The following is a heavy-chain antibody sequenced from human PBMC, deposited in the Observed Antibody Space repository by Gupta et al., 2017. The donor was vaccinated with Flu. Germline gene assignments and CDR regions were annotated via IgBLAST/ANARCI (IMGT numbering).Heavy chain of an antibody. V-gene: IGHV1-2*06. D-gene: IGHD6-13*01. Sequence: FTGYYMHWVRQAPGQGLEWMGRINPNSGGTNYAQKFQGRVTMTRDTSISTAYMELSRLRSDDTAVYYCARDLSGYSSSPAHWGQGTLVTVSS. CDR1: FTGYY. CDR2: INPNSGGT. CDR3: ARDLSGYSSSPAH. J-gene: IGHJ4*02.